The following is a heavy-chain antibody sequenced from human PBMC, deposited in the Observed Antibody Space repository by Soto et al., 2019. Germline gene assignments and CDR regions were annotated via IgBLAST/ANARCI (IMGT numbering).Heavy chain of an antibody. V-gene: IGHV4-34*01. J-gene: IGHJ6*02. Sequence: QAQLQQWGAGLLKPSETLSLTCAVYGGSFSGFYWSWIRQPPGKGLEWIGEINHSGSTNYNPSLTSRVTISVGRSKNQFSLELTSVTAADTAVYYCASSYNATWFDYSHYGMDVLGQGTTVTVSS. D-gene: IGHD3-10*01. CDR1: GGSFSGFY. CDR3: ASSYNATWFDYSHYGMDV. CDR2: INHSGST.